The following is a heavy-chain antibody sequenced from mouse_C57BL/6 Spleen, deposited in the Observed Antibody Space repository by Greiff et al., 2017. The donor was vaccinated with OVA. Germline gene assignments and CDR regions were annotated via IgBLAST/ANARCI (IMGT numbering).Heavy chain of an antibody. Sequence: VKLQESGAELVKPGASVKISCKASGYAFSSYWMNWVKQRPGKGLEWIGQIYPGDGDTNYNGKFKGKATLTADKSSSTAYMQLSSLTSEDSAVYFCAREDYGSSLDYWGQGTTLTVSS. CDR3: AREDYGSSLDY. CDR1: GYAFSSYW. CDR2: IYPGDGDT. V-gene: IGHV1-80*01. D-gene: IGHD1-1*01. J-gene: IGHJ2*01.